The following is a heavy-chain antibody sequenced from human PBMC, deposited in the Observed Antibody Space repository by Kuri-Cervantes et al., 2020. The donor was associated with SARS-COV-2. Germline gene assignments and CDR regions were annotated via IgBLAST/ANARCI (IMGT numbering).Heavy chain of an antibody. CDR3: AKDRAGVHDF. Sequence: GGSLRLSCVASGFNFSTTDMHWVRQAPGKGLEWVTFISSDGKNEKCMASGKGRFTISRDNSQNTLHLQMKSLRDEDTAIYYCAKDRAGVHDFWGQGTLVTVSS. D-gene: IGHD2-21*01. V-gene: IGHV3-30*18. CDR1: GFNFSTTD. CDR2: ISSDGKNE. J-gene: IGHJ4*02.